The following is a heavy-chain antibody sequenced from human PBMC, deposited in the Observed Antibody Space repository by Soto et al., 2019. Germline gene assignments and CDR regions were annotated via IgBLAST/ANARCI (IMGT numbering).Heavy chain of an antibody. CDR3: AKAGHICSSTSCSFFDY. Sequence: PGGSLRLSCAASGFTFSSYGVHWVRQAPGKGLEWVAVISYDGSNKYYADSVKGRFTISRDNSKNTLYLQMNSLRAEDTAVYYCAKAGHICSSTSCSFFDYWGQGTLVTVSS. CDR2: ISYDGSNK. J-gene: IGHJ4*02. CDR1: GFTFSSYG. D-gene: IGHD2-2*01. V-gene: IGHV3-30*18.